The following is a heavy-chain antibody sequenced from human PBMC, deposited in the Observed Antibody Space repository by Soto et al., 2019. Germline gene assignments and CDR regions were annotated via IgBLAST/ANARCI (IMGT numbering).Heavy chain of an antibody. V-gene: IGHV3-48*03. CDR2: ISSSGSTI. D-gene: IGHD3-16*01. CDR3: ARAGDGPSWGAFDI. J-gene: IGHJ3*02. Sequence: GGSLRLSCAASGFTFSSYEMNWVRQAPGKGLEWVSYISSSGSTIYYADSVKDRFTISRDNAKNSLYLQMNSLRAEDTAVYYCARAGDGPSWGAFDIWGQGTMVTVSS. CDR1: GFTFSSYE.